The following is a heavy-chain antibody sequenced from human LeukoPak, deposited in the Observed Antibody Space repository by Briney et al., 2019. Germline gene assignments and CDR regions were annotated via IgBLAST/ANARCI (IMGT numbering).Heavy chain of an antibody. D-gene: IGHD3-9*01. CDR2: IYTSGST. Sequence: SETLSLTCTVSGGSISSYYWSWIRQPAGKVLEWIGRIYTSGSTNYNPSLKSRVTMSVDTSKNQFSLKVSFVTTADTAVYYCARVIGYDILTGYPKGDYYYYMDVWGKGTTVTISS. CDR3: ARVIGYDILTGYPKGDYYYYMDV. V-gene: IGHV4-4*07. J-gene: IGHJ6*03. CDR1: GGSISSYY.